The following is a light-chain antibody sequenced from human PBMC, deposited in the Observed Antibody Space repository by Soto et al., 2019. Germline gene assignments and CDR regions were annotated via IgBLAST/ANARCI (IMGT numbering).Light chain of an antibody. CDR2: EVT. V-gene: IGLV2-8*01. Sequence: QPVLTQPPSASGSPGQSVTISCTGTSSDVGGYNYVSWYQQHPGKAPKLMIYEVTKRPSGVPDRFSGSKSGNTASLTVSGLQAEDEAVYYCSSYAGSNQAVVFGGGTQLTVL. CDR1: SSDVGGYNY. CDR3: SSYAGSNQAVV. J-gene: IGLJ2*01.